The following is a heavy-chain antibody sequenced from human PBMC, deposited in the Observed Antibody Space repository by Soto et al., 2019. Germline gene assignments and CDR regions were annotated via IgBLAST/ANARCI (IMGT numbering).Heavy chain of an antibody. D-gene: IGHD3-22*01. Sequence: NPSETLSLTCAVSGGSISSSNWWSWVRQPPGKGLEWIGEIYHSGSTNYNPSLKSRVTISVDKSKNQFSLKLSSVTAADTAVYYCARALGWLLVVWFDPWGQGTLVTVSS. CDR1: GGSISSSNW. V-gene: IGHV4-4*02. J-gene: IGHJ5*02. CDR3: ARALGWLLVVWFDP. CDR2: IYHSGST.